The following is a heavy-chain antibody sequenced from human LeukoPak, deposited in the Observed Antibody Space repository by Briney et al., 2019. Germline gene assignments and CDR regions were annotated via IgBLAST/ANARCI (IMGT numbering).Heavy chain of an antibody. CDR3: AINEYSSGESRFDY. Sequence: PSETLSLTCTVSGGSISSGSYYWSWIRQPAGKGLEWIGRIYTSGSTNYNPSLKSRVTISVDTSKNQFSLKLSSVTAADTAVYYCAINEYSSGESRFDYWGQGTLVTVSS. CDR1: GGSISSGSYY. J-gene: IGHJ4*02. D-gene: IGHD6-19*01. CDR2: IYTSGST. V-gene: IGHV4-61*02.